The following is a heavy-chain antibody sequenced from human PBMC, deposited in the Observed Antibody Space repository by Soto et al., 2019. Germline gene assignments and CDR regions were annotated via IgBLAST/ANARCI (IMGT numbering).Heavy chain of an antibody. CDR1: GYTFTSYG. V-gene: IGHV1-18*01. Sequence: SVKVSCKASGYTFTSYGISWVRQAPVQGLEWMGWISAYNGNTNYAQKLQGRVTMTTDTSTSTAYMELRSLRSDNTAVYYCARDLGGIVVVVAATAGGYYYYGMDVWGQGTTVTV. D-gene: IGHD2-15*01. CDR3: ARDLGGIVVVVAATAGGYYYYGMDV. CDR2: ISAYNGNT. J-gene: IGHJ6*02.